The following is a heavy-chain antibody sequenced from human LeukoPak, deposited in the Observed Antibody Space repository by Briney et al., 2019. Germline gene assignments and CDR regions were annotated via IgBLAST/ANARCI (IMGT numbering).Heavy chain of an antibody. CDR3: ARDRYGDMPIDY. CDR1: GGSFSGYY. V-gene: IGHV4-34*01. J-gene: IGHJ4*02. D-gene: IGHD4-17*01. Sequence: KPSETLSLTCAVYGGSFSGYYWSWIRQPPGKGLEWTGEINHSGSTNYNPSLKSRVTISVDTSKNQFSLKLSSVTAADTAVYYCARDRYGDMPIDYWGQGTLVTVSS. CDR2: INHSGST.